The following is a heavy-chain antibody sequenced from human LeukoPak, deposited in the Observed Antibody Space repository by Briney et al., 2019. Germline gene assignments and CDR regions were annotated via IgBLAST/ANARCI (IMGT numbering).Heavy chain of an antibody. CDR2: IKQDGSKK. V-gene: IGHV3-7*04. D-gene: IGHD5-24*01. CDR3: TRVGYIDEGIDY. Sequence: SGGSLRLSCTASGFPFSSYWMTWVRQAPGKGLEWVANIKQDGSKKSYVDSVKGRFTISRDNAKNSLYLQMNSLRAEDTAIYYCTRVGYIDEGIDYWGRGTLVTVSS. CDR1: GFPFSSYW. J-gene: IGHJ4*02.